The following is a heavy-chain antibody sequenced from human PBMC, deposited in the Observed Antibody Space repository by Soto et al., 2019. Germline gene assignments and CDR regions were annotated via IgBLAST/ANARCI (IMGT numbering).Heavy chain of an antibody. V-gene: IGHV1-18*01. CDR3: ARDLGIAAYYNYGMEV. CDR1: GYTFTSYG. Sequence: QADLVQSGAELKKPEASVKVSCTASGYTFTSYGVSWVRQAPGQGLEWMGWIAAYNGKTIHAQRFQDRVTFSIDPSTNTAYMELRSLRSDDTAVYYCARDLGIAAYYNYGMEVWGQGTTVTVSS. D-gene: IGHD6-6*01. CDR2: IAAYNGKT. J-gene: IGHJ6*02.